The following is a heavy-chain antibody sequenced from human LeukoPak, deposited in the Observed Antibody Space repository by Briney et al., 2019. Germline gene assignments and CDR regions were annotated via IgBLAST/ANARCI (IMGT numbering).Heavy chain of an antibody. CDR3: ARDSGTTGEVKFDP. Sequence: PSETLSLTCTVSGGSISRYYWSWIRQPAGKGLEWIGRIYSDGTNTYNPSLQSRLTMSIDTSKNQFSLKLGFVTAADTAVYYCARDSGTTGEVKFDPWGQGTLVTVSS. CDR1: GGSISRYY. V-gene: IGHV4-4*07. J-gene: IGHJ5*02. D-gene: IGHD4-17*01. CDR2: IYSDGTN.